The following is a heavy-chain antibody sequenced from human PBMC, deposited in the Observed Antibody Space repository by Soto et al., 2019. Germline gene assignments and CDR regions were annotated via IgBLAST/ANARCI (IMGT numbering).Heavy chain of an antibody. Sequence: ASVKVSCKASGYTFTGYYMHWVRQAPGQGLEWMGWFNPNSGGTNYAQKFQCWVTMTRDTSISTAYMELSRLRSDDTAVYYCARGHRRPLRFSEWHQRIRDDFDIWGQGTMATVSS. D-gene: IGHD3-3*01. CDR3: ARGHRRPLRFSEWHQRIRDDFDI. V-gene: IGHV1-2*04. CDR1: GYTFTGYY. CDR2: FNPNSGGT. J-gene: IGHJ3*02.